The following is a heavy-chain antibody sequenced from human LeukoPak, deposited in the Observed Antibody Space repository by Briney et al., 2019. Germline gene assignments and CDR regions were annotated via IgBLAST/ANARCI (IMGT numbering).Heavy chain of an antibody. CDR2: IYTGDSDT. Sequence: GASLQISCQASGSRFTTYWIAWVRQMPGKGLEWLGIIYTGDSDTTYSPSFQGQVTISADKSISTAYLQWNSLKASDTAMYYCARRRWADAFDIWGQGTMVTVSS. CDR1: GSRFTTYW. J-gene: IGHJ3*02. V-gene: IGHV5-51*01. D-gene: IGHD4-23*01. CDR3: ARRRWADAFDI.